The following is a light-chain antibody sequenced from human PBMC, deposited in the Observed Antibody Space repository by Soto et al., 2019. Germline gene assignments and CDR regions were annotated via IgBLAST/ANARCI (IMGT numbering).Light chain of an antibody. J-gene: IGKJ2*01. CDR2: GAS. V-gene: IGKV3-15*01. CDR1: QSVRSS. Sequence: EIVMTQSPATLSVSPGERATLSCRASQSVRSSLAGYQQKPGQAPRLLIYGASTRATGSPARFSGSGSGTEFTLTIRSLKSEDVAVCYCKQYTNWPPYTFGRGTRLEIK. CDR3: KQYTNWPPYT.